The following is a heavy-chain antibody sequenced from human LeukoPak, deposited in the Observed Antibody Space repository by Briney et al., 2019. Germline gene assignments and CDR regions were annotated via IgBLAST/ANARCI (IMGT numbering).Heavy chain of an antibody. V-gene: IGHV3-23*01. Sequence: GGSLRLSCAASGFTFRSDAMRWVRQAPGKGLEWVSAISSSGGSTYYADSVRGRFIISRDSSKNTLYLQMNSLRVEDTAVYYCAKGGAQVGGQGTLVTVSS. CDR3: AKGGAQV. D-gene: IGHD1-26*01. CDR1: GFTFRSDA. J-gene: IGHJ4*02. CDR2: ISSSGGST.